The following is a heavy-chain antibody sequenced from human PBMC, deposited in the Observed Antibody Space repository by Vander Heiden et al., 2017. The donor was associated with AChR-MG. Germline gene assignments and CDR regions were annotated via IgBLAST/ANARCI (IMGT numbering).Heavy chain of an antibody. Sequence: QVQLQESGPGLVKPSGTLSLTCDVSGGSISHGYYWSWVRQPPGKGLEWIGEIFRTGSTTYNPSLKGRVTMSVDKSFNQFSLNLNSVTAADTAVYYCARNGDYSMDVWGKGTTVTVSS. CDR1: GGSISHGYY. D-gene: IGHD4-17*01. CDR2: IFRTGST. CDR3: ARNGDYSMDV. V-gene: IGHV4-4*02. J-gene: IGHJ6*03.